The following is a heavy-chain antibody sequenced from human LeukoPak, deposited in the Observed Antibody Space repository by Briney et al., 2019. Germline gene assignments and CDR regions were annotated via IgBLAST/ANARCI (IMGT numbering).Heavy chain of an antibody. CDR1: GGTFSSYA. J-gene: IGHJ4*02. V-gene: IGHV1-69*04. D-gene: IGHD3-16*01. Sequence: SVKVSCKASGGTFSSYAISWVRQAPGQGLEWMGRVIPILGIANYAQKFQGRVTITADKSTSTAYMELSSLRSEDTAVYYCATALYGARWDYWGQGTLVTVSS. CDR2: VIPILGIA. CDR3: ATALYGARWDY.